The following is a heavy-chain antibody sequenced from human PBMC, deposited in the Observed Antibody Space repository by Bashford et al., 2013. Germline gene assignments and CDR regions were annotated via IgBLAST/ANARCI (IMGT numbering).Heavy chain of an antibody. Sequence: WVRQAPGQGLEWMGWISAYNGNTNYAQKLQGRVTMTTDTSTSTAYMELRSLRSDDTAVYYCARDKTIPYYDFWSGYASGMDVWGQGTTVTVSS. J-gene: IGHJ6*02. D-gene: IGHD3-3*01. CDR3: ARDKTIPYYDFWSGYASGMDV. CDR2: ISAYNGNT. V-gene: IGHV1-18*01.